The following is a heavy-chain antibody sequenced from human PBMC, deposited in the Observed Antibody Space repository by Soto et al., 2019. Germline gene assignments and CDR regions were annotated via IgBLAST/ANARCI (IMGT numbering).Heavy chain of an antibody. V-gene: IGHV4-59*01. J-gene: IGHJ4*02. D-gene: IGHD6-13*01. CDR3: ARVEDSAAGPSFDY. CDR2: IYYSGST. CDR1: GGSISSYY. Sequence: QVQLQESGPGLVKPSETLSLTCTVSGGSISSYYWSWIRQPPGKGLEWIGYIYYSGSTNYNPSLKSRVTISVDTSKNQFSLKLSSVTAADTAVYYCARVEDSAAGPSFDYWGQGTLVTVSS.